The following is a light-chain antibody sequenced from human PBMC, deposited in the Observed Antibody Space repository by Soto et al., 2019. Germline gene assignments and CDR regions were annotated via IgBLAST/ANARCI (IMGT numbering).Light chain of an antibody. CDR2: DDS. J-gene: IGLJ1*01. CDR3: SADTSSGNYL. Sequence: QSVLTQPASVSGSPGQTITISCTGSSSNVGGYSHVSWYQQHPGKAPKVIIYDDSSRPSGVSYRCSSSKSGNTASLTSCGPQAEDDADFYCSADTSSGNYLFGTGTKLTVL. V-gene: IGLV2-14*03. CDR1: SSNVGGYSH.